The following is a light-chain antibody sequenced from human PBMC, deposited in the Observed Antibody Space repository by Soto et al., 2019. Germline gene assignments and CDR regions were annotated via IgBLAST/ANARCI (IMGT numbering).Light chain of an antibody. CDR3: QQYSSLSWT. CDR1: QSIGSW. Sequence: DIQMTQSPSTLSASVGDRVTITCRASQSIGSWLAWYQQKARKAPKVLIYDASNLESGVPSRFSGSGSGTEFTLTISSLQPDDFATYYCQQYSSLSWTFGQGTKVEIK. CDR2: DAS. J-gene: IGKJ1*01. V-gene: IGKV1-5*01.